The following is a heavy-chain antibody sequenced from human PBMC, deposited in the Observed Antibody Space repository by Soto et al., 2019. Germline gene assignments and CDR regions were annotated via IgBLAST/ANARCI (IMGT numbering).Heavy chain of an antibody. D-gene: IGHD3-22*01. Sequence: PGGSLRLSFAASEFTFSSYAMSWVRQAPGKGLEWVSAISGSGGSTYYADSVKGRFTISRDNSKNTLYLQMNSLRAEDTAVYYCAKEQMLSYYDSSGYSPFDYWGQGTLVTVSS. J-gene: IGHJ4*02. V-gene: IGHV3-23*01. CDR3: AKEQMLSYYDSSGYSPFDY. CDR2: ISGSGGST. CDR1: EFTFSSYA.